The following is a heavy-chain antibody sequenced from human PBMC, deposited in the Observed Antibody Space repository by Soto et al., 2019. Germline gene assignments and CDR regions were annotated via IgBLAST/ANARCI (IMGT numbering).Heavy chain of an antibody. V-gene: IGHV4-34*01. Sequence: QVQLQQWGAGLLKPSETLSLTCAVYGGSFSGYYWSWIRQPPGKGLEWIGEINHSGSTNYNPSLKSRVTISVDTSKNQSSLKLSSVTAADTAVYYCARWGDSLYYYYYYMDVWGKGTTVTVSS. D-gene: IGHD2-21*02. J-gene: IGHJ6*03. CDR1: GGSFSGYY. CDR2: INHSGST. CDR3: ARWGDSLYYYYYYMDV.